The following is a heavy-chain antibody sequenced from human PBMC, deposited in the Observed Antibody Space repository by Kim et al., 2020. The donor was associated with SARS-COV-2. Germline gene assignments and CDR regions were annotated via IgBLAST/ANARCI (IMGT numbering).Heavy chain of an antibody. V-gene: IGHV3-30*03. J-gene: IGHJ6*03. Sequence: SVKCRFTISRDNSKNTLYLQMNSLRAEDTAVYYCASIAAAAPYYYYYMDVWGKGTTVTVSS. D-gene: IGHD6-13*01. CDR3: ASIAAAAPYYYYYMDV.